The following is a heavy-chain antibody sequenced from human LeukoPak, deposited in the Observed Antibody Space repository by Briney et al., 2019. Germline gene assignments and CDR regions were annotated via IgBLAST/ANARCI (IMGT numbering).Heavy chain of an antibody. V-gene: IGHV3-30*18. Sequence: PGGSLRLSCAASGFTFSSYGMHWVRQAPGKGLEWVAVISYDGSNKYYADSVKGRFTISRDNSKNTLYLQMNSLRAEDTAVYYCAKAAGYSYGRYYFDYWGQGTLVTVSS. J-gene: IGHJ4*02. CDR1: GFTFSSYG. CDR2: ISYDGSNK. CDR3: AKAAGYSYGRYYFDY. D-gene: IGHD5-18*01.